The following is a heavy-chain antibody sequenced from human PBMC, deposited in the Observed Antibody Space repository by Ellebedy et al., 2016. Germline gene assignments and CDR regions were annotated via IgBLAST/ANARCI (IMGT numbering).Heavy chain of an antibody. V-gene: IGHV3-23*01. CDR2: ISDSGDAT. Sequence: GGSLRLSXSASGFTFSTYAMSWVRQAPGRGLEWVSSISDSGDATYYADSVKGRFTISRDNSKNTLFLQMNTLRAEDTALYYCAKNAMFDYWGQGTLVTVSS. CDR1: GFTFSTYA. J-gene: IGHJ4*02. CDR3: AKNAMFDY. D-gene: IGHD2-2*01.